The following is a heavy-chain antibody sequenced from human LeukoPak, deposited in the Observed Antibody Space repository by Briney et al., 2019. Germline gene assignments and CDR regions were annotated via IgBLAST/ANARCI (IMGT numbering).Heavy chain of an antibody. V-gene: IGHV1-69*05. J-gene: IGHJ4*02. CDR1: GGTFSSYA. D-gene: IGHD3-22*01. CDR3: ARGGTHYYDSSGYYSIFDY. Sequence: SVKVSCKASGGTFSSYAISWVRQAPGQGLEWIGRIIPIFGTANYAQKFQGRVTITTDESTSTAYMELSSLRSEDTAVYYCARGGTHYYDSSGYYSIFDYWGQGTLVTVSS. CDR2: IIPIFGTA.